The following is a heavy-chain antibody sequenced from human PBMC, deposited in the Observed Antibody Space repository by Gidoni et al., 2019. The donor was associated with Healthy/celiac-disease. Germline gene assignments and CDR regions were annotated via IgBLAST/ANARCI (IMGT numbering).Heavy chain of an antibody. Sequence: QVQLQESGPGLVKPSETLSLTCTVSGGSISSYYWSWIRQPAGKGLEWIGRIYTSGSTNYNPSLKSRVTMSVDTSKNQFSLKLSSVTAADTAVYYCARERHDSSGYYYYYMDVWGKGTTVTVSS. CDR2: IYTSGST. V-gene: IGHV4-4*07. J-gene: IGHJ6*03. CDR3: ARERHDSSGYYYYYMDV. CDR1: GGSISSYY. D-gene: IGHD3-22*01.